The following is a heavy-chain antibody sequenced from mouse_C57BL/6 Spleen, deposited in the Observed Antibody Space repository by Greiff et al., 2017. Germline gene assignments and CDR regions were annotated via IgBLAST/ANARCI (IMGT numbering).Heavy chain of an antibody. D-gene: IGHD2-1*01. V-gene: IGHV5-12*01. Sequence: EVQLVESGGGLVQPGGSLKLSCAASGFTFSDYYMYWVRQTPEKRLEWVAYISNGGGSTYYPDTVKGRFTISRDNAKNTLYLQMSRLKSEDTAMYYCARYGNYDYAMDYWGQGTSVTVSS. CDR3: ARYGNYDYAMDY. CDR2: ISNGGGST. J-gene: IGHJ4*01. CDR1: GFTFSDYY.